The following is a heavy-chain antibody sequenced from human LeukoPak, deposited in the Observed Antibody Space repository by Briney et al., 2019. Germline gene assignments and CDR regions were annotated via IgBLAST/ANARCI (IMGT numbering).Heavy chain of an antibody. Sequence: SETLSLTCTVSGGSISSYSYYWGWIRQPPGKGLEWIGSIYYSGSTYYNPSLKSRVTISVDTSKNQFSLKLYSVTAADTAVYYCARDRALGLTLDYWGQGTLVTVSS. CDR3: ARDRALGLTLDY. D-gene: IGHD3-10*01. CDR1: GGSISSYSYY. CDR2: IYYSGST. V-gene: IGHV4-39*02. J-gene: IGHJ4*02.